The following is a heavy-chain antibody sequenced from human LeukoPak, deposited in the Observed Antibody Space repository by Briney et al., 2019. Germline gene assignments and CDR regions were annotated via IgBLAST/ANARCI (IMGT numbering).Heavy chain of an antibody. CDR1: GLTVRSNY. CDR2: IYSAGTT. CDR3: ARTPNYYYGSGNYYND. Sequence: GGSLRLSYAASGLTVRSNYMSWVRQAPGKGLECISVIYSAGTTNYADSVKGRFTISSDISKNTGYLQMNSLKAEDTAVYYCARTPNYYYGSGNYYNDWGQGTLVTVPS. V-gene: IGHV3-53*01. D-gene: IGHD3-10*01. J-gene: IGHJ4*02.